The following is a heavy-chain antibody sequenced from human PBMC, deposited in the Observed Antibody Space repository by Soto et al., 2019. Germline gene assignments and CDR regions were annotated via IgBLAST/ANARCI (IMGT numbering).Heavy chain of an antibody. CDR2: ISYDGSNK. Sequence: GGSLRLSCAASGFTCSSYAMHWVRQAPGKGLEWVAVISYDGSNKYYADSVKGRFTISRGNSKNTLYLQMNSLRAEDTAVYYCARDTGIAAAGTFEYWGQGTLVTVSS. V-gene: IGHV3-30-3*01. CDR1: GFTCSSYA. J-gene: IGHJ4*02. CDR3: ARDTGIAAAGTFEY. D-gene: IGHD6-13*01.